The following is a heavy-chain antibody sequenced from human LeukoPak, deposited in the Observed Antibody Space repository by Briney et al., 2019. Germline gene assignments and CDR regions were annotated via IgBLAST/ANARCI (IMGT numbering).Heavy chain of an antibody. J-gene: IGHJ4*02. D-gene: IGHD3-10*01. V-gene: IGHV4-30-2*01. CDR3: ARFGSGPDFDY. Sequence: SETLSLTCTVSGGSISSGGYYWSWIRQPPGKGLEWIRYIYHSGSTYYNPSLKSRVTISVDRSKNQFSLKLSSVTAADTAVYYCARFGSGPDFDYWGQGTLVTVSS. CDR1: GGSISSGGYY. CDR2: IYHSGST.